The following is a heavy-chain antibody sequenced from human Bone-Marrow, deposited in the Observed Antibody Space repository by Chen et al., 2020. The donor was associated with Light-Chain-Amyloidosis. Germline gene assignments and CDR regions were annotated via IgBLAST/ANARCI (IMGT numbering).Heavy chain of an antibody. CDR3: ARRRDGYNFDY. CDR2: IYPDDSDA. J-gene: IGHJ4*02. CDR1: GYTFPNYW. D-gene: IGHD5-12*01. Sequence: EVQLEQSGPEVNKPGDSLKIACKRSGYTFPNYWIGWVRQMPGKGLEWMGVIYPDDSDARYSPSFEGQVTISADKSITTAYLQWRSLKASDTAMYYCARRRDGYNFDYWGQGTLVTVSS. V-gene: IGHV5-51*01.